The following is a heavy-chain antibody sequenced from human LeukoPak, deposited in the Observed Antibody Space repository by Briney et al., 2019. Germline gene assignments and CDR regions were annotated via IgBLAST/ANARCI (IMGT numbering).Heavy chain of an antibody. J-gene: IGHJ3*02. CDR3: ARGPYCGGGTCYTLGAFDI. Sequence: GGSLRLSCAASGFTFSSYSMNWVRQAPGKGLEWVSYISSSGSTINYADSVKGRFNISRDNSRNTLYLQMNSLRAEDSAVYYCARGPYCGGGTCYTLGAFDIWGQGTVASVSS. CDR2: ISSSGSTI. V-gene: IGHV3-48*01. CDR1: GFTFSSYS. D-gene: IGHD2-15*01.